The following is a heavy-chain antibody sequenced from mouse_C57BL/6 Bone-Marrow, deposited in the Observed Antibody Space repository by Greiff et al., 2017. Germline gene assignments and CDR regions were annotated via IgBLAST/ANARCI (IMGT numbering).Heavy chain of an antibody. CDR1: GYAFTNYL. J-gene: IGHJ4*01. CDR2: INPGSGGT. CDR3: ARRIYYGYHYAMYY. V-gene: IGHV1-54*01. Sequence: QVQLQQSGAELVRPGTSVKVSCKASGYAFTNYLIEWVKQRPGQGLEWIGVINPGSGGTNYNEKFKGKATLTADKSSSTAYMQLSSLTSEDSAVYFCARRIYYGYHYAMYYWGQGTSVTVSS. D-gene: IGHD2-2*01.